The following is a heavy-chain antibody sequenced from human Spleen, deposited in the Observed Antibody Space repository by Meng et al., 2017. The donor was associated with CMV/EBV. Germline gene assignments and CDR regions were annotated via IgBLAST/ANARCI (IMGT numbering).Heavy chain of an antibody. Sequence: GGSLRLSCAASGFTFTNYWMTWVRQGPGKGLEWVAHINQDGSVKNYVDSVKGRFTISRDNAKHSLYLQMNSLRAEDTAVYYCARDQSYEIFDYWGQGTLVTVSS. CDR1: GFTFTNYW. J-gene: IGHJ4*02. V-gene: IGHV3-7*01. D-gene: IGHD3-22*01. CDR3: ARDQSYEIFDY. CDR2: INQDGSVK.